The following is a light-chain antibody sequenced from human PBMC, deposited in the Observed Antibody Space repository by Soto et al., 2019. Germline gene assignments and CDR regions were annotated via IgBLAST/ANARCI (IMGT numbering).Light chain of an antibody. Sequence: EIVFTQSPITLSLSPWDRATLSCRASQSISSTYLAWFQQKPGQAPRLLIYGAFNRATGIPARFSGSGSGTDFTLTISSLEPEDFAVYYCQQYIYWPWTFGQGTKVDIK. CDR2: GAF. CDR3: QQYIYWPWT. V-gene: IGKV3-20*01. J-gene: IGKJ1*01. CDR1: QSISSTY.